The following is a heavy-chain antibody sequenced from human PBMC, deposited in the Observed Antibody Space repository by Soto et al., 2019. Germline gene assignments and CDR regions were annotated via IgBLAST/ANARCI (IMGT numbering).Heavy chain of an antibody. CDR3: ASVGGYSSSSYVGWFEP. Sequence: SVKVSCKASGGTFSSYAISWVRQAPGQGLEWMGGIIPIFGTANYAQKFQGRVTITADESTSTAYMELSSLRSEDTAVYYCASVGGYSSSSYVGWFEPWRQRSLVTVTS. CDR2: IIPIFGTA. J-gene: IGHJ5*02. D-gene: IGHD6-13*01. CDR1: GGTFSSYA. V-gene: IGHV1-69*13.